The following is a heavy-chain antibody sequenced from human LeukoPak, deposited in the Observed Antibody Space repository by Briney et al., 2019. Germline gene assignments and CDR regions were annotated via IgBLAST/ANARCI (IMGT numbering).Heavy chain of an antibody. V-gene: IGHV3-23*01. CDR2: ISGSGGST. D-gene: IGHD5-18*01. J-gene: IGHJ4*02. CDR3: AKGAASRGYTYVAN. CDR1: AFTFRSYA. Sequence: GGSLRLSCAASAFTFRSYAMIWVRQAPGKGLEWVSGISGSGGSTYYSDSAKGRFIISRDNSNNTLYLQMNSLRAEDTAVYCCAKGAASRGYTYVANWGQGTLVTVSS.